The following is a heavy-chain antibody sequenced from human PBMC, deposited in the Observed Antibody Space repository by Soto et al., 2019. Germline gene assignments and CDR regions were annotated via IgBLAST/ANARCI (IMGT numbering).Heavy chain of an antibody. CDR3: VPPLFYGT. V-gene: IGHV3-66*01. J-gene: IGHJ4*02. CDR1: GVNVSVNY. CDR2: LYSGGYT. Sequence: QLVESGGASVQRGGSLRISCKPSGVNVSVNYMAWVRQAPGKGLQWVSLLYSGGYTNYADSVKDRFIISRVNAKNTLYLPVTSLRVAVPAVYYCVPPLFYGTWAQGTLVTVAS. D-gene: IGHD1-1*01.